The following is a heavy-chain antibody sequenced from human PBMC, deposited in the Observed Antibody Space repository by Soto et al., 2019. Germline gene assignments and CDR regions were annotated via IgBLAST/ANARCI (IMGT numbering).Heavy chain of an antibody. D-gene: IGHD3-10*01. Sequence: SETLSLTCTVSGGSISSSSYYWGWIRQPPGKGLEWIGSIYYSGSTYYNPSLKSRVTISVDTSKNQFSLKLSSLTAADTAVYYCARSPYNGSGSYYTPPLPFFDYWGQGTLVTVSS. CDR2: IYYSGST. J-gene: IGHJ4*02. CDR3: ARSPYNGSGSYYTPPLPFFDY. V-gene: IGHV4-39*01. CDR1: GGSISSSSYY.